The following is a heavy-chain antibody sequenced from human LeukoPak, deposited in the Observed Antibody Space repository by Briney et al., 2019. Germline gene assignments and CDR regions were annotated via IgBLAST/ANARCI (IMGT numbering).Heavy chain of an antibody. CDR3: AIFQHSMVRGDWFDP. CDR2: INPNSGGT. CDR1: GYTFTGYY. D-gene: IGHD3-10*01. Sequence: GASVKVSCKASGYTFTGYYMHWVRQAPGQGLEWMGWINPNSGGTNYAQKFQGRVTMTRDTSISTAYMELSRLRSDDTAVYYCAIFQHSMVRGDWFDPWGQGTLVTVSS. V-gene: IGHV1-2*02. J-gene: IGHJ5*02.